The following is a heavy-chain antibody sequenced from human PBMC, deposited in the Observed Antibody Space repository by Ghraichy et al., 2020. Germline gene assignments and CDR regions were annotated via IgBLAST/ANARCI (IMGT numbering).Heavy chain of an antibody. CDR2: ISSNGGST. CDR3: ARGGGPRSDYV. Sequence: ETLSLTCAASGFTFISYAMHWVRQAPGQGLEYVSGISSNGGSTYYANSVKGRFTISRDNSKNTLYLQMGSLRAEDMAVYYCARGGGPRSDYVWGQGTTVTVSS. D-gene: IGHD2-21*02. V-gene: IGHV3-64*01. J-gene: IGHJ6*02. CDR1: GFTFISYA.